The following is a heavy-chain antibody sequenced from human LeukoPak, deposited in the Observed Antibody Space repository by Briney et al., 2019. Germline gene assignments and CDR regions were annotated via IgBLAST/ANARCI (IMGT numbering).Heavy chain of an antibody. CDR2: IVPILGIA. J-gene: IGHJ4*02. CDR1: GGTFSSYT. V-gene: IGHV1-69*02. Sequence: ASVKVSCKASGGTFSSYTISWVRQAPGQGLEWMGRIVPILGIANYAQKFQGRVTINADKSTSTANMELGSLRSDDTAVYYCARSAQGIDYWGQGPLVTVSS. CDR3: ARSAQGIDY.